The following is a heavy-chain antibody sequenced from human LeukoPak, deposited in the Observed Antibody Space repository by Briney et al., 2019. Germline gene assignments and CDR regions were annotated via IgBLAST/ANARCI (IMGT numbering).Heavy chain of an antibody. CDR1: GGSISSYY. CDR2: IYYSGST. Sequence: SETLCLTCTVSGGSISSYYWSWIRQPPGKGLEWIGYIYYSGSTNYNPSLKSRVTISVDTSKNQFSLKLSSVTAADTAVYYCARVYRYDCGAFVIWGQGTTVTVSS. CDR3: ARVYRYDCGAFVI. D-gene: IGHD2-21*01. V-gene: IGHV4-59*01. J-gene: IGHJ3*02.